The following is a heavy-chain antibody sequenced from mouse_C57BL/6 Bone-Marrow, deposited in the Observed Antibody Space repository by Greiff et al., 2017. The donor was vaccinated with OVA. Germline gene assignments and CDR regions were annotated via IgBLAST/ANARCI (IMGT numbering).Heavy chain of an antibody. D-gene: IGHD1-1*01. CDR2: ISDGGSYT. CDR1: GFTFSSYA. J-gene: IGHJ3*01. V-gene: IGHV5-4*03. CDR3: ANYYGSSPFAY. Sequence: EVKLVESGGGLVKPGGSLKLSCAASGFTFSSYAMSWVRQTPEKRLEWVATISDGGSYTYYPDNVKGRFTISRDNAKNNLYLQMSHMKYEDTAMYYCANYYGSSPFAYWGQGTLVTVSA.